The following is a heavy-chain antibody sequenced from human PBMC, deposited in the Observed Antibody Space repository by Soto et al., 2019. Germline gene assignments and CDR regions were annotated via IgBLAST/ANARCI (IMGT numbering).Heavy chain of an antibody. CDR1: GFTFSSYA. Sequence: VHLLESGGGLVQPGGSLRLSCEASGFTFSSYAMSWVRQAPGKGLEWVSAISGFGGSIYYADSVKGRFTISRDNSKNTLYLQMNSLRAEDTAVYYCAKRLGYCSGGSCQYWGQGTLVTVSS. CDR3: AKRLGYCSGGSCQY. J-gene: IGHJ4*02. CDR2: ISGFGGSI. D-gene: IGHD2-15*01. V-gene: IGHV3-23*01.